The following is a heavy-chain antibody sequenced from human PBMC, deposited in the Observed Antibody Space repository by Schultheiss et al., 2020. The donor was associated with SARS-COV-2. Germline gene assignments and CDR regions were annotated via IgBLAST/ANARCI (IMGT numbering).Heavy chain of an antibody. CDR1: GYTFSSYG. CDR2: ISPSNDNT. CDR3: ARPSATVTWELDY. D-gene: IGHD4-17*01. V-gene: IGHV1-18*04. Sequence: ASVKVSCRASGYTFSSYGITWVRQAPGQGLEWMGWISPSNDNTNYAQKFQGWVTMTRDTSISTAYMELSRLRSDDTAVYYCARPSATVTWELDYWGQGTLVTVSS. J-gene: IGHJ4*02.